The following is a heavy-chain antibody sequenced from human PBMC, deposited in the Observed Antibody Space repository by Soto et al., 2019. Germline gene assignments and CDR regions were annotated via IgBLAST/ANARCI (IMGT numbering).Heavy chain of an antibody. CDR2: IDPSDSYT. V-gene: IGHV5-10-1*01. Sequence: EVQLVQTGAEVKKPGESLRISCKGSGYSFTSYWISWVRQMPGKGLEWMGRIDPSDSYTNYSPSFQGHVTISAEKSLNTAYLQWSSLKASDTAMSYCARLAMWSRYSSGGFDYWGQGTLVTVSS. CDR3: ARLAMWSRYSSGGFDY. D-gene: IGHD6-19*01. J-gene: IGHJ4*02. CDR1: GYSFTSYW.